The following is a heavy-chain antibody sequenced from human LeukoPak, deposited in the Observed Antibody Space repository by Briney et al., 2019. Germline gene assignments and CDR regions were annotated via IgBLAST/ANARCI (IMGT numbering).Heavy chain of an antibody. CDR2: ISSSGSTI. D-gene: IGHD3-10*02. Sequence: GGSLRLSCAASGFTFSSYEMSWVRQAPGKGLEWVSYISSSGSTIYYADSVKGRFTISRDYAKNSLYLQMNSLRAEDTAVYYCAELGITMIGGVWGKGTTVTISS. J-gene: IGHJ6*04. CDR1: GFTFSSYE. CDR3: AELGITMIGGV. V-gene: IGHV3-48*03.